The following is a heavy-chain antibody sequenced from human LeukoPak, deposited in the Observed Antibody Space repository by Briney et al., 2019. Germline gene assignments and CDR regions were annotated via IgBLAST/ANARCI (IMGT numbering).Heavy chain of an antibody. Sequence: SETLSLTCTVSGGSISSSSYYWGWIRQPPGKGLEWIGSIYYSGSTYYNPSLKSRVTISVDTSKNQFSLKLSSVTAADTAVYYCARGYTVTTYPLGYWGQGTLVTVSS. V-gene: IGHV4-39*07. CDR2: IYYSGST. J-gene: IGHJ4*02. CDR3: ARGYTVTTYPLGY. D-gene: IGHD4-17*01. CDR1: GGSISSSSYY.